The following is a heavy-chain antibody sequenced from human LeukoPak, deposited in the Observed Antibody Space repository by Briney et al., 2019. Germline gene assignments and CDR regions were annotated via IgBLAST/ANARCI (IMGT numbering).Heavy chain of an antibody. D-gene: IGHD3-22*01. CDR3: TAAVMIVVVMGFDY. J-gene: IGHJ4*02. Sequence: GGSLRLSCAASGFTFSNAWMSWVRQAPGKGLEWVGRIKSKTDGGTTDYAAPVKGRFTISRDDSKNTLYLQMNSLKTEDTAVYYCTAAVMIVVVMGFDYWGQGTLVTVSS. CDR1: GFTFSNAW. CDR2: IKSKTDGGTT. V-gene: IGHV3-15*01.